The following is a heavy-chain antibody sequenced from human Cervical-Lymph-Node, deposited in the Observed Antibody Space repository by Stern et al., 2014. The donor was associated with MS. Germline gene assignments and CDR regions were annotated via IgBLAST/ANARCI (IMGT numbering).Heavy chain of an antibody. CDR1: GGSFTSFA. CDR2: ITPIFGSA. D-gene: IGHD3-16*01. J-gene: IGHJ6*02. CDR3: ATEVGSLGMDV. Sequence: MQLVESGAEVKKPGSSVKVSCKASGGSFTSFAISWVRQAPGQGLEWMGGITPIFGSADYAQKFQGRVTITADKSTSTVYMELSSLRSEDTAVYYCATEVGSLGMDVWGQGTTVTVSS. V-gene: IGHV1-69*06.